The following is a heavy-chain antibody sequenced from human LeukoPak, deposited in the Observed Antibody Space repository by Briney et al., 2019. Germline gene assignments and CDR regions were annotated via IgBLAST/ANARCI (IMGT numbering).Heavy chain of an antibody. CDR1: GYTFTSYG. CDR2: ISAYNGNT. Sequence: ASVKVSCKASGYTFTSYGISWVRQAPGQGLEWMGWISAYNGNTNYAQKLQGRVTMTTDTSTSTAYMELRSLRSDDTAVYFCARDKVGATFPGAFNIWGQGTMVTVSS. J-gene: IGHJ3*02. CDR3: ARDKVGATFPGAFNI. V-gene: IGHV1-18*01. D-gene: IGHD1-26*01.